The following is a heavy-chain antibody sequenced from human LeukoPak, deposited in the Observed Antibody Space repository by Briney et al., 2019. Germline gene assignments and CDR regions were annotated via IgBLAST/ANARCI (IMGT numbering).Heavy chain of an antibody. CDR1: GFTFSSYA. D-gene: IGHD3-22*01. CDR2: ISSNGGST. V-gene: IGHV3-64*01. CDR3: ARGSYYYDSSGPRPVDY. J-gene: IGHJ4*02. Sequence: GGSLRLSCAASGFTFSSYAMHWVRQAPGKGLEYVSAISSNGGSTYYANSVKGRFTISGDNSKNTLYLQMGSLRAEDMAVYYCARGSYYYDSSGPRPVDYWGQGTLVTVSS.